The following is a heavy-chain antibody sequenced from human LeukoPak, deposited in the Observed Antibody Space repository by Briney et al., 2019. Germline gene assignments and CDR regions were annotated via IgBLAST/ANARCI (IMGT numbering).Heavy chain of an antibody. CDR1: GYIFTNSW. CDR2: ISPGNSDT. D-gene: IGHD3-10*01. J-gene: IGHJ4*02. Sequence: GEFLKISCKGSGYIFTNSWIGWVRQMPGKGLEWMGIISPGNSDTRYSPSFQGQVTISADKSISTAYLQWSSLKASDTAMYYCATESYGSGRNWSQGTLVTVSS. V-gene: IGHV5-51*01. CDR3: ATESYGSGRN.